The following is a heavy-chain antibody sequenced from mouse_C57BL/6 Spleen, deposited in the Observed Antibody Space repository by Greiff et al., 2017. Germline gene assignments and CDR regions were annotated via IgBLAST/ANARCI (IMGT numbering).Heavy chain of an antibody. V-gene: IGHV1-55*01. J-gene: IGHJ3*01. CDR1: GYTFTSYW. CDR2: IYPGRGST. D-gene: IGHD1-1*01. Sequence: QVQLKQPGAELVKPGASVKMSCKASGYTFTSYWITWVKQRPGQGLEWIGDIYPGRGSTNYNEKFKSKATLTVDTSSSTAYMQLSSLTSEDSAVYYCARYGSSYPAWFAYWGQGTLVTVSA. CDR3: ARYGSSYPAWFAY.